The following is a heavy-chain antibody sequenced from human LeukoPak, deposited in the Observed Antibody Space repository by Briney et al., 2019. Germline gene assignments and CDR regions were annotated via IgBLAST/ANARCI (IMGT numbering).Heavy chain of an antibody. CDR3: ARGDYYDFWSGSDY. Sequence: ASVKVSCKASGYTFTSYAMNWVRQAPGQGLERMGWINTNTGNPTYAQGFTGRFVFSLDTSVSTAYLQISSLKAEDTAVYYCARGDYYDFWSGSDYWGQGTLVTVSS. D-gene: IGHD3-3*01. J-gene: IGHJ4*02. V-gene: IGHV7-4-1*02. CDR2: INTNTGNP. CDR1: GYTFTSYA.